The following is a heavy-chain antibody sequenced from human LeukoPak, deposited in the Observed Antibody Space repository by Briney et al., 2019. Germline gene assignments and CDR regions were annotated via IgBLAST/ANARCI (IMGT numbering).Heavy chain of an antibody. CDR1: GGSISSYY. Sequence: SETLSLTCTVSGGSISSYYWSWIRQPPAKGLEWIGYIYYSGSTNYNPSLKSRVTISVDTSKNQFSLKLSSVTAADTAVYYCARDRDYYGMDVWGQGTTVTVSS. CDR3: ARDRDYYGMDV. J-gene: IGHJ6*02. CDR2: IYYSGST. V-gene: IGHV4-59*01.